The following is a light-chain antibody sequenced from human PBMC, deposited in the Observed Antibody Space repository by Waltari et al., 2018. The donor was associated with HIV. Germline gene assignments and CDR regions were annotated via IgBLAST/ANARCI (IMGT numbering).Light chain of an antibody. Sequence: IVMTQSPASLGVSLGERATINCKSSQSILSTAGNRHYLAWYQQRPGQAPNLLIYWATTRESGVPDRISGSGSGTDFTLTINSLQAEDVAVYYCQQYYDAPYTFGQGTKVDI. V-gene: IGKV4-1*01. CDR2: WAT. CDR1: QSILSTAGNRHY. J-gene: IGKJ2*01. CDR3: QQYYDAPYT.